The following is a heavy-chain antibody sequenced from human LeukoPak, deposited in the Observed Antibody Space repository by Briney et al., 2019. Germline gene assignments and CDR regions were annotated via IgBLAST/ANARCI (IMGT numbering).Heavy chain of an antibody. D-gene: IGHD6-13*01. CDR1: GYTFTSYY. V-gene: IGHV1-46*01. Sequence: ASVKVSCKASGYTFTSYYIHWVRQAPGQGLEWMGIINPSGGSTTYAQKFQGRVAMTRDTSTSRVYMEVSSLRSEDTAVYYCARTYSSSDEFDYWGQGTLITVSS. CDR3: ARTYSSSDEFDY. CDR2: INPSGGST. J-gene: IGHJ4*02.